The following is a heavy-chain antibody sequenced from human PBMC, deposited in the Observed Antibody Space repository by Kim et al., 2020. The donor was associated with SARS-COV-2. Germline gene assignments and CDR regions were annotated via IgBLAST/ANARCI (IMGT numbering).Heavy chain of an antibody. CDR1: GGSISSSSYY. CDR2: IYYSGST. D-gene: IGHD3-9*01. Sequence: SETLSLTCTVSGGSISSSSYYWGWIRQPPGKGLEWIGSIYYSGSTYYNPSLKSRVTISVDTSKNQFSLKLSSVTAADTAVYYCARRRQEVQYYDILTGYPTKKYYFDYWGQGTLVTVSS. CDR3: ARRRQEVQYYDILTGYPTKKYYFDY. V-gene: IGHV4-39*01. J-gene: IGHJ4*02.